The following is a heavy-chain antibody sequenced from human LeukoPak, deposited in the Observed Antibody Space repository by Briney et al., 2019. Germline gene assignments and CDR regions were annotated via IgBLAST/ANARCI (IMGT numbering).Heavy chain of an antibody. CDR2: IYYTGST. Sequence: SETLSLTCTVSGGSISTYYWSWIRQPPGKGLEWIGFIYYTGSTNYNPSLKSRVIMSVDTSKNQFSLKLSSVTAADTAVYYCARDTGYGSGSYSDWGQGTLVTVSS. CDR3: ARDTGYGSGSYSD. D-gene: IGHD3-10*01. V-gene: IGHV4-59*01. J-gene: IGHJ4*02. CDR1: GGSISTYY.